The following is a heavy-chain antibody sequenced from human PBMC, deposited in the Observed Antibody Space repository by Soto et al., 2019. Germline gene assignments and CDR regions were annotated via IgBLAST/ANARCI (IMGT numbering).Heavy chain of an antibody. V-gene: IGHV2-5*01. D-gene: IGHD2-2*03. CDR1: GFSLSTGAVG. CDR2: VYYNDDI. J-gene: IGHJ4*02. Sequence: QITLKESGPTLVKPTQTLTLTCTFSGFSLSTGAVGVGWIRQPPGEALEWLALVYYNDDIRYSPSLKDRLTITKDTSKNQVVLTLTTMALVDTATYFCAHGRSVGSTYYFEYWGQGTLVTVSS. CDR3: AHGRSVGSTYYFEY.